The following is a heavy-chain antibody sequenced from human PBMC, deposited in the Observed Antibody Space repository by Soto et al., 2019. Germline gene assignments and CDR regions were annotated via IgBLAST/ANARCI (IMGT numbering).Heavy chain of an antibody. J-gene: IGHJ4*02. D-gene: IGHD3-9*01. V-gene: IGHV3-23*01. CDR2: ISGSGGST. Sequence: PGGSLRLSCAASGFTFSSYAMSWVRQAPGKGLEWVSTISGSGGSTYYADSVKGRFTISRDNSKNTLYLQMNSLRAEDTAVYYCAPIPPVLRYFDWSPPVWGQGTLVTVSS. CDR1: GFTFSSYA. CDR3: APIPPVLRYFDWSPPV.